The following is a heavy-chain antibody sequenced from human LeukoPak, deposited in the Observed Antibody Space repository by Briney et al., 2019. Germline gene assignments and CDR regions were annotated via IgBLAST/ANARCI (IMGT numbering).Heavy chain of an antibody. D-gene: IGHD3-9*01. J-gene: IGHJ4*02. CDR1: GGSISSYY. CDR2: IYYSGST. CDR3: TRGASPDILTGDY. Sequence: PSETLSLTCTVSGGSISSYYWSWIRQPPGKGREWIGYIYYSGSTNYNPSLKSRVTISVDTSKNQFSLKLSSVTAADTAVYYCTRGASPDILTGDYWGQGTLVTVSS. V-gene: IGHV4-59*01.